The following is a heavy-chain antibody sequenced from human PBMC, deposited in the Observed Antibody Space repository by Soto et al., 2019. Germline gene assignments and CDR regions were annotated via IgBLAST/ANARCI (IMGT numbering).Heavy chain of an antibody. D-gene: IGHD6-13*01. J-gene: IGHJ4*02. Sequence: QVQLQESGPGLVKPSQTLSLTCTVSGGSISSGGYYWSCIRQHPGKGLEWIGYIYYSGSTYYNPSLKSRVTISVETSKNQFSLKLSSVTAADTAVYYCARDSSSWSGVDYWGQRTLVTVSS. V-gene: IGHV4-31*03. CDR2: IYYSGST. CDR3: ARDSSSWSGVDY. CDR1: GGSISSGGYY.